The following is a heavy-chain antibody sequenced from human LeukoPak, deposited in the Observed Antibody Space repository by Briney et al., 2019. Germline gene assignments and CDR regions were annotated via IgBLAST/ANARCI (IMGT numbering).Heavy chain of an antibody. Sequence: GGSLRLSCAASGFTVSSNYMSWVRQAPGKGLEWVSVIYSGGSTYYADSVKGRFTISRDNSKNTVFLQMSSLRADDTAMYYCATPPAMRAPPNYFQHWGQGTLVTVSS. CDR1: GFTVSSNY. CDR3: ATPPAMRAPPNYFQH. J-gene: IGHJ1*01. CDR2: IYSGGST. D-gene: IGHD5-18*01. V-gene: IGHV3-53*01.